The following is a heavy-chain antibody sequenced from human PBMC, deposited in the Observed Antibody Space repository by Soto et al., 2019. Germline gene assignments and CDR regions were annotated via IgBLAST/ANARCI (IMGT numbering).Heavy chain of an antibody. D-gene: IGHD7-27*01. CDR3: ARHVNPWAQGAFDI. V-gene: IGHV4-39*01. CDR1: GGSISSSSYY. Sequence: QLQLQESGPGLVKPSETLSLTCTVSGGSISSSSYYWGWIRLPPGKGLEWIGSIYYSGSTYYNPSLKSRVTISVDTSKNQFSLKLSSVTAADTAVYYCARHVNPWAQGAFDIWGQGTMVTVSS. CDR2: IYYSGST. J-gene: IGHJ3*02.